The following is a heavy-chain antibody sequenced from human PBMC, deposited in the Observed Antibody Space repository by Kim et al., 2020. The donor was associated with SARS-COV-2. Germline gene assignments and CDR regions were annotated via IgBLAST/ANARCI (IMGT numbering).Heavy chain of an antibody. CDR3: VSSTKSYDFWSVLDYV. CDR2: LYFGGAT. D-gene: IGHD3-3*01. Sequence: SETLSLTCTVSGASVTSSYYYWGWVRQTPGKWLEWIGSLYFGGATYYNPSLKSRVTLSVDPSKNQFSLRLNSVTAADTAIYYCVSSTKSYDFWSVLDYV. J-gene: IGHJ6*01. CDR1: GASVTSSYYY. V-gene: IGHV4-39*01.